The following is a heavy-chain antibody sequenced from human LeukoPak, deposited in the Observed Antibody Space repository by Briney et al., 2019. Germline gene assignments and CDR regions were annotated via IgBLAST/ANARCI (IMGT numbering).Heavy chain of an antibody. V-gene: IGHV4-59*01. CDR1: GGSISSYY. D-gene: IGHD6-13*01. CDR2: IYYSGST. CDR3: NLGGSSWVFGY. J-gene: IGHJ4*02. Sequence: PSETLSLTCTVSGGSISSYYWSWIRQPPGKGLEWIGYIYYSGSTNYNPSLKSRATISVDTSKNQFSLKLSSVTAVDTAVYARNLGGSSWVFGYWGQGTLVTVSS.